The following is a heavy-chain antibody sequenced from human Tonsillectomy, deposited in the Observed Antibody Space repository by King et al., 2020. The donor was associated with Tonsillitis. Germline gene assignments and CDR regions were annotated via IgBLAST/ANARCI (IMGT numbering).Heavy chain of an antibody. V-gene: IGHV4-39*01. CDR2: IYYSGST. CDR1: GGSISSSSHY. D-gene: IGHD2-15*01. J-gene: IGHJ4*02. Sequence: QLQESGPGLVKPSETLSLTCTVSGGSISSSSHYWGWIRQPPGKGLEWIGSIYYSGSTYYNPSLKSRVTISVDTSKNQFSLKLSSVTAADTAVYYCSRHRDRRYFDYWGQGTLVTVSS. CDR3: SRHRDRRYFDY.